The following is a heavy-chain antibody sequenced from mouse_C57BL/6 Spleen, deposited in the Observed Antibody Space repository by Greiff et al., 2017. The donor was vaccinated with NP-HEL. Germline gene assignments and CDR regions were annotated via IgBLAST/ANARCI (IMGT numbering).Heavy chain of an antibody. V-gene: IGHV1-81*01. CDR3: ARSIYYYGSSYVNFDY. CDR1: GYTFTSYG. Sequence: QVQLQQSGAELARPGASVKLSCKASGYTFTSYGISWVKQRTGQGLEWIGEIYPRSGNTYYNEKFKGKATLTADKSSSTAYMELRSLTSEDSAVYFCARSIYYYGSSYVNFDYWGQGTTLTVSS. J-gene: IGHJ2*01. CDR2: IYPRSGNT. D-gene: IGHD1-1*01.